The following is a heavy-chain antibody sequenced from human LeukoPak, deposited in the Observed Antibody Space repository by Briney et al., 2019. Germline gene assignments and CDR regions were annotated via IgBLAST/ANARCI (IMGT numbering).Heavy chain of an antibody. CDR3: AREGWFGELTHWFDP. J-gene: IGHJ5*02. CDR1: GGSISSGGYY. D-gene: IGHD3-10*01. CDR2: IYYSGST. Sequence: PSETLSLTCTVSGGSISSGGYYWSWIRQHPGKGLEWIGYIYYSGSTYYNPSLKSRVTISVDKSKNQFSLKLSSVTAADTVVYYCAREGWFGELTHWFDPWGQGTLVTVSS. V-gene: IGHV4-31*03.